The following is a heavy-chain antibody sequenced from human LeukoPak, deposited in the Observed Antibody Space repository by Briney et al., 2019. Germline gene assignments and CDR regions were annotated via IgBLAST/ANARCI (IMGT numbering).Heavy chain of an antibody. CDR2: ISYDGSDK. D-gene: IGHD5-18*01. J-gene: IGHJ4*02. CDR1: GFTFSSYG. Sequence: GRSLRLSCAASGFTFSSYGIHWVRQTPGKGLEWVAVISYDGSDKYYADSVKGRFTISRDNSENTLYLQMNSLRTEDTAVYYCAKPYSYGSYYFDYWGQGTLVTVSP. V-gene: IGHV3-30*18. CDR3: AKPYSYGSYYFDY.